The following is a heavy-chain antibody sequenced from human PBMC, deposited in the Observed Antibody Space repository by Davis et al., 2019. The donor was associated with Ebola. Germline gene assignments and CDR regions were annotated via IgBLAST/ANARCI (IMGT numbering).Heavy chain of an antibody. Sequence: SVTVSCKASGYTFTVYYIHWVRQAPGQGLDWVGRINPNTGDADYAQKFQGRVIMTRDTSITTVYMEVTTLRSDDTSVYYCARPTATGGDYWGQGTLVTVST. CDR3: ARPTATGGDY. CDR2: INPNTGDA. CDR1: GYTFTVYY. J-gene: IGHJ4*02. D-gene: IGHD1-1*01. V-gene: IGHV1-2*02.